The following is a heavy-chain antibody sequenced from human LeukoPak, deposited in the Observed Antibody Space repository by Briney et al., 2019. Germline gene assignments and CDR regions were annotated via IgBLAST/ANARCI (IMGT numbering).Heavy chain of an antibody. D-gene: IGHD3-22*01. J-gene: IGHJ3*02. Sequence: GGSLRLSCATSGFTFSSYGMNWVRQAPGKGLEWVSSISSSSSYIYYADSVKGRFTISRDNAKNSLYLQMNSLRAEDTAVYYCARGGYYDSSGKMWAFDIWGQGTMVTVSS. CDR3: ARGGYYDSSGKMWAFDI. V-gene: IGHV3-21*01. CDR2: ISSSSSYI. CDR1: GFTFSSYG.